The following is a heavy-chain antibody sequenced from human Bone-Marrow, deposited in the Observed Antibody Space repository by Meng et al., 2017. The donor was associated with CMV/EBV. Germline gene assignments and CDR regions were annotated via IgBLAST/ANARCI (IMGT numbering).Heavy chain of an antibody. CDR1: GFTFSSYA. CDR2: IKQDGSEK. Sequence: GESLKISCAASGFTFSSYAMGWVRQAPGKGLEWVANIKQDGSEKYYVDSVKGRFTISRDNAKNSLYLQMNSLRAEDTAVYYCARGLPSGWAQWGQGTLVTVSS. J-gene: IGHJ4*02. D-gene: IGHD6-19*01. V-gene: IGHV3-7*01. CDR3: ARGLPSGWAQ.